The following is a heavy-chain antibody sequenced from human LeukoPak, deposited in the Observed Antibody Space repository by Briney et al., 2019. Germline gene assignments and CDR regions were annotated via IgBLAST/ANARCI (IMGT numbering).Heavy chain of an antibody. CDR3: AKTTAGYSSGRYPGWPVDY. CDR2: ISGSASTK. Sequence: GGSLRLSCAASGFTFGSFAMYWVRQAPGKGLEGVSGISGSASTKFYAASVKGRFTSSRDNSKNTVYMKMNSLRADDTAVYYCAKTTAGYSSGRYPGWPVDYWGQGTLVTVSS. CDR1: GFTFGSFA. V-gene: IGHV3-23*01. D-gene: IGHD6-19*01. J-gene: IGHJ4*02.